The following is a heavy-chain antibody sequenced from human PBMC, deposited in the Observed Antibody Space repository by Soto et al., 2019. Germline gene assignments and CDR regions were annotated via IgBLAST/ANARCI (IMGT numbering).Heavy chain of an antibody. CDR2: ISYDGSNK. J-gene: IGHJ6*02. CDR3: VKVARFGELLGGYGMDV. D-gene: IGHD3-10*01. V-gene: IGHV3-30*18. CDR1: GFTFSSYG. Sequence: GGSLRLSCAASGFTFSSYGMHWVRQAPGKGLEWVAVISYDGSNKYYADSVKGRFTISRDNSKNTLYLQMNSLRAEDTAVYYCVKVARFGELLGGYGMDVWGQGTTVTVSS.